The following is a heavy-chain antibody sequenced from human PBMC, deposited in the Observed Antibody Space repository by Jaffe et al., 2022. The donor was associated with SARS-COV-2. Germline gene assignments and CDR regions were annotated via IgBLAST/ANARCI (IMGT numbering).Heavy chain of an antibody. J-gene: IGHJ6*02. CDR2: IKEDGTDK. V-gene: IGHV3-7*03. D-gene: IGHD6-19*01. CDR3: VRDVSEQWQKGYFYYGMDV. CDR1: GFTFSTYW. Sequence: EVQLEESGGGLVQPGGSLRLSCAASGFTFSTYWMSWVRQAPGKGLEWVANIKEDGTDKYFADSVKGRFTISRDNAKNSLYLQMNSLRAEDTALYYCVRDVSEQWQKGYFYYGMDVWGQGTTVTVSS.